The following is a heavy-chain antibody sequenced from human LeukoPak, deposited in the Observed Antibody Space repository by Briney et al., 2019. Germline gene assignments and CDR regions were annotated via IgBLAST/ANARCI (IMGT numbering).Heavy chain of an antibody. V-gene: IGHV3-7*01. CDR2: IKQDGSEK. D-gene: IGHD6-13*01. CDR1: GFTFSSYW. J-gene: IGHJ6*03. Sequence: GGSLRLSCAASGFTFSSYWMSWVRQAPGKGLEWVANIKQDGSEKYYVDSVKGRFTISRDSAKNSLYLQMNSLRAEDTAVYYCARARNPNSSPYYYYYMDVWGKGTTDTVSS. CDR3: ARARNPNSSPYYYYYMDV.